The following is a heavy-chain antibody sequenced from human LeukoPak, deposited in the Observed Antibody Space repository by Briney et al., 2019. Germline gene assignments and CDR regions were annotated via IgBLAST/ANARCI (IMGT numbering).Heavy chain of an antibody. CDR2: ISWNSGSI. J-gene: IGHJ4*02. CDR3: ARVGYSGSYYVFDY. Sequence: GGSLRLSCAPSGFTFSNYWMHWVRQAPGKGLEWVSGISWNSGSIGYADSVKGRFTISRDNAKNSLYLQMNSLRAEDTAVYYCARVGYSGSYYVFDYWGQGTLVTVSS. V-gene: IGHV3-9*01. CDR1: GFTFSNYW. D-gene: IGHD1-26*01.